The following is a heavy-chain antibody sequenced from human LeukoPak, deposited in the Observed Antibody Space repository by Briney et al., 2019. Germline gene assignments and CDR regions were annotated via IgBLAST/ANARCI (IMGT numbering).Heavy chain of an antibody. CDR1: GYTFTSYG. V-gene: IGHV1-18*01. D-gene: IGHD3-22*01. Sequence: GASVKVSCKASGYTFTSYGISWVRQAPGQGLEWMGWISAYNGNTNYAQKLQGRVTMTTDTSTRTAYMELRSLRSDDTAVYYCARVWEYYYDSSGYPDYWGQGTLVTVSS. J-gene: IGHJ4*02. CDR2: ISAYNGNT. CDR3: ARVWEYYYDSSGYPDY.